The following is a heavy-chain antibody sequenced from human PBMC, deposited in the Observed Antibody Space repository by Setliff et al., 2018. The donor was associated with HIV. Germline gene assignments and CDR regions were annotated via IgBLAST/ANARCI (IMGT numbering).Heavy chain of an antibody. CDR1: GYSLAGYP. Sequence: ASVKVSCKTSGYSLAGYPLHWVRQAPGQGLEWMGWINSNSGGTNYAQKFQGRVTVTRDTSISTAYMELSRLRSDDTAVYYCARVNPFLYYYDTSGHSGAFDIWGQGTVVTV. V-gene: IGHV1-2*02. J-gene: IGHJ3*02. CDR3: ARVNPFLYYYDTSGHSGAFDI. CDR2: INSNSGGT. D-gene: IGHD3-22*01.